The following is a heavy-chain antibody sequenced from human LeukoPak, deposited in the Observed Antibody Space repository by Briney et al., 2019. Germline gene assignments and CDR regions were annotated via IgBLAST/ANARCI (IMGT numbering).Heavy chain of an antibody. CDR3: AKIAAVAASPYYYYGMDV. CDR1: GFTFSTYA. D-gene: IGHD6-19*01. Sequence: GVSLRLSCAASGFTFSTYAMSWVRQAPGKGLEWVSAISGSGGTTYYADSVKGRFTISRDNSKNTLYLQMNSLRAEDTAVYYCAKIAAVAASPYYYYGMDVWGQGTTVTVSS. CDR2: ISGSGGTT. V-gene: IGHV3-23*01. J-gene: IGHJ6*02.